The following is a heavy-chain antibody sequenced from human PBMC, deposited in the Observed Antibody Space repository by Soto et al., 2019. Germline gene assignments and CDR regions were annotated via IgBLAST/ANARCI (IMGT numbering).Heavy chain of an antibody. CDR3: ARGRYLDSSDYWVANLPFDH. Sequence: PGGSLRLSCAASGFTFNSYVMTWVRQAPGEGLESVSSISRSGRGSAYYADSVKGRFTISRDNSENTLFLQMNNLRDEDTALYYCARGRYLDSSDYWVANLPFDHWGLGTLVTVSS. D-gene: IGHD3-22*01. CDR2: ISRSGRGSA. CDR1: GFTFNSYV. V-gene: IGHV3-23*01. J-gene: IGHJ4*02.